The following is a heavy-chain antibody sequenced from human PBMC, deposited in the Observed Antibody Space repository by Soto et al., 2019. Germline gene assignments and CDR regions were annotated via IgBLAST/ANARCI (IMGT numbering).Heavy chain of an antibody. CDR3: ARQKASGWYQDYYYGMDV. CDR2: IYPGDSDT. CDR1: GYSFTSYW. J-gene: IGHJ6*02. V-gene: IGHV5-51*01. D-gene: IGHD6-19*01. Sequence: EVQLVQSGAEVKKPGESLKISCKGSGYSFTSYWIGWVRQMPGKGLEWMGIIYPGDSDTRYSPSFQGQVTISADKSISTAYLQWSSLKASDTAMYYCARQKASGWYQDYYYGMDVWGQGTTVTVSS.